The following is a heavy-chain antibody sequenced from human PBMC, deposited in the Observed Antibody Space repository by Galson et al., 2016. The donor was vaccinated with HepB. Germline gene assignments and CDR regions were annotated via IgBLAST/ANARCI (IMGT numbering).Heavy chain of an antibody. V-gene: IGHV3-30*04. CDR2: IFHDGSKK. J-gene: IGHJ4*02. D-gene: IGHD2-15*01. Sequence: SLRLSCAVSGFSFSSYAMYWVRQAPGKGLEWLAVIFHDGSKKYYADSVKGRFPISRDNSKNTLYLQMNSLRIEDTAVYYCARDPIKEVVASRFDYWGQGTLVTVSS. CDR3: ARDPIKEVVASRFDY. CDR1: GFSFSSYA.